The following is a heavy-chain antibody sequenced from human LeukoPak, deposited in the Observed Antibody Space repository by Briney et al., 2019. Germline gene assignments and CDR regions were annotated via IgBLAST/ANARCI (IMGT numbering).Heavy chain of an antibody. Sequence: ASVKVSCKASGYTFTRYDFNWVRQATGQRPEWMGWMSPNSGDTGYAQKFQDRVTMTRNTSISTAYMELSSLRSDDTAVYYCARGPPNWGYDYWGPGTLVTVSS. CDR2: MSPNSGDT. J-gene: IGHJ4*02. V-gene: IGHV1-8*01. CDR3: ARGPPNWGYDY. CDR1: GYTFTRYD. D-gene: IGHD7-27*01.